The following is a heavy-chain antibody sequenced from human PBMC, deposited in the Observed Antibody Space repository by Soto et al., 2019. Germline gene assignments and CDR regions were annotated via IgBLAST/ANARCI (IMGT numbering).Heavy chain of an antibody. D-gene: IGHD5-18*01. J-gene: IGHJ4*02. V-gene: IGHV4-34*01. Sequence: KTSETLSLTCAVYGGSFSGYYWSWIRQPPGKGLEWIGEINHSGSTNYNPSLKSRVTIPVDTSKNQFSLKLSSVTAADTAVYYCARPGYSYGNHPFDYWGQGIMVTVS. CDR2: INHSGST. CDR1: GGSFSGYY. CDR3: ARPGYSYGNHPFDY.